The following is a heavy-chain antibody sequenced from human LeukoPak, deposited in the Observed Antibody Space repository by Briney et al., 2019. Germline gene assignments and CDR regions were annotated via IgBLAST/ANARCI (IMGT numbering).Heavy chain of an antibody. CDR1: GYTFTGYY. Sequence: ASVKVSCKASGYTFTGYYMHWVRQAPGQGLEWMGWINPNSGGTNYAQKFRGRVTMTRDTSISTAYMELSRLRSDDTAVYYCARDLEWLYPGGAFDIWGQGTMVTVSS. J-gene: IGHJ3*02. D-gene: IGHD3-3*01. CDR2: INPNSGGT. CDR3: ARDLEWLYPGGAFDI. V-gene: IGHV1-2*02.